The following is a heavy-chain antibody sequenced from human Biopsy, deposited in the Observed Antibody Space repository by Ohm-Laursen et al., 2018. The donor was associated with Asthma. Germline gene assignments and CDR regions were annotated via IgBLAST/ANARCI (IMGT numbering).Heavy chain of an antibody. CDR3: ARKAGSCISRTCYSLDF. Sequence: ASVKVSCKSLRGTFNTYVVGWVRQAPGQGLEWMGGINSVFGTTTYPQKFQDRVTITADDSTSTVYMELSSLRSEDTAVYYCARKAGSCISRTCYSLDFWGQGTLVTVSS. D-gene: IGHD2-2*01. CDR2: INSVFGTT. J-gene: IGHJ4*02. CDR1: RGTFNTYV. V-gene: IGHV1-69*13.